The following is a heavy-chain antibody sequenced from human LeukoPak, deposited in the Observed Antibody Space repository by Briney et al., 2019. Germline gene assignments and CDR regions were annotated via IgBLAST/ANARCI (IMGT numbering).Heavy chain of an antibody. V-gene: IGHV3-30*02. CDR1: GFTFSSYG. CDR3: AVPAGVRGVIGLDY. CDR2: IRYDGSNK. Sequence: GGSLRLSCAASGFTFSSYGMHWVRQAPGKGLEWVAFIRYDGSNKYYADSVKGRFTISRDNSKNTLYLQMNSLRAEDTAVYYCAVPAGVRGVIGLDYWGQGTLVTVSS. D-gene: IGHD3-10*01. J-gene: IGHJ4*02.